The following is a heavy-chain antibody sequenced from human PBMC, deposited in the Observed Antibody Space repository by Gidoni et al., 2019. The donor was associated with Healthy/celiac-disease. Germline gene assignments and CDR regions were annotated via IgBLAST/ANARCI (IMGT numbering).Heavy chain of an antibody. D-gene: IGHD5-12*01. CDR2: ILPLFGIA. Sequence: QVQLVQSGAEVMKAGSSVKVSCKASVRTCTSYAIRWVPHAPVQGLEWMGGILPLFGIAKYAQKFQGRVTITADKSTSTAYMELSSLRSEDTAVYYCASRLAGRRDGYNFVPILSGPVFDIWGQGTMVTVSS. J-gene: IGHJ3*02. CDR1: VRTCTSYA. CDR3: ASRLAGRRDGYNFVPILSGPVFDI. V-gene: IGHV1-69*17.